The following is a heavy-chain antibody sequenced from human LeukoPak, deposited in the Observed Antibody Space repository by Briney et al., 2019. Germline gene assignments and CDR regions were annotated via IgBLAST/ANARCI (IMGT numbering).Heavy chain of an antibody. V-gene: IGHV3-30-3*01. D-gene: IGHD4-17*01. CDR1: GFTFSSYA. Sequence: PGGSLRLSCAASGFTFSSYAMHWVRQAPGKGLEWVAVISYDGSNKYYADSVKGRFTISRDNSKNTLYLQMNSLRAEDTAVYYCARGTVTIVGEDWLDPWGQGTLVTVSS. CDR2: ISYDGSNK. CDR3: ARGTVTIVGEDWLDP. J-gene: IGHJ5*02.